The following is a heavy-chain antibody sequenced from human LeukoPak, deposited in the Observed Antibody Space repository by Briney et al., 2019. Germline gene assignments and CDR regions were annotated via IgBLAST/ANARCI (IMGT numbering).Heavy chain of an antibody. J-gene: IGHJ6*03. D-gene: IGHD1-26*01. CDR3: AREEWELLRYYYYYMDV. CDR1: GFTFSSYC. V-gene: IGHV3-48*01. CDR2: ISSSSSTI. Sequence: QAGGSLRLSCAASGFTFSSYCMNWVRQAPGKGLEWVSYISSSSSTIYYADSVKGRFTISRDNAKNSLYLQMNSLRAEDTAVYYCAREEWELLRYYYYYMDVWGKGTTVTVSS.